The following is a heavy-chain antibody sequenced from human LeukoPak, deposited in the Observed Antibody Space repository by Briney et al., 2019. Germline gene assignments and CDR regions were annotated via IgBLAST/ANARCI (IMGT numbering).Heavy chain of an antibody. Sequence: GGSLRLSCAASGFTFSNAWMSWVRQAPGKGLEWVGRIKSKTDGGTTDYAAPAKGRFTISRDDSKNTLYLQMNSLKTEDTAVYYCTTEGGSYWTFDYWGQGTLVTVSS. CDR3: TTEGGSYWTFDY. CDR2: IKSKTDGGTT. J-gene: IGHJ4*02. D-gene: IGHD1-26*01. V-gene: IGHV3-15*01. CDR1: GFTFSNAW.